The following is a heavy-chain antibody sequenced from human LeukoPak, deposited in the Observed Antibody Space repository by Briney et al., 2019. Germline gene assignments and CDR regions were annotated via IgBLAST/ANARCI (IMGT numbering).Heavy chain of an antibody. CDR2: IIPIFGTA. CDR1: GYTFTSYF. Sequence: SVNVSCKASGYTFTSYFMHWVRQAPGQGLEWMGGIIPIFGTANYAQKFQGRVTITADESTSTAYMELSSLRSEDTAVYYCARGPGPDYGDYVYFDYWGQGTLVTVSS. CDR3: ARGPGPDYGDYVYFDY. J-gene: IGHJ4*02. D-gene: IGHD4-17*01. V-gene: IGHV1-69*13.